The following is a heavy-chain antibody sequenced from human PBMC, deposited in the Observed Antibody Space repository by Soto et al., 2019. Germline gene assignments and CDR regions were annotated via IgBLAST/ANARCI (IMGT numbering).Heavy chain of an antibody. D-gene: IGHD5-18*01. J-gene: IGHJ4*02. V-gene: IGHV3-33*08. CDR1: GFTFSNYW. CDR2: IWSDGSNK. Sequence: PGGSLRLSCAASGFTFSNYWMTWVRQAPGKGLEWVALIWSDGSNKYYADSVKGRFTISRDNSKNTLYLQMDYLRAEDTAVYYCARDLGYNYGHPFDYWGQGTRVTVSS. CDR3: ARDLGYNYGHPFDY.